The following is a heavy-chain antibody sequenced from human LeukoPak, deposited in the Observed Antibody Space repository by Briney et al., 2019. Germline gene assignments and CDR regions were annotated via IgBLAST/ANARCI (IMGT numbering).Heavy chain of an antibody. CDR1: GFTFSSYG. CDR2: IWYDGSNK. CDR3: ATYYGSGSYYNDYYYGMDV. D-gene: IGHD3-10*01. V-gene: IGHV3-33*03. J-gene: IGHJ6*04. Sequence: GGSLRLSCAASGFTFSSYGMHWVRQAPGKGLEWVAVIWYDGSNKYYADSVKGRFTISRDNAKNSLYLQMNSLRAEDTAVYYCATYYGSGSYYNDYYYGMDVWGKGTTVTVSS.